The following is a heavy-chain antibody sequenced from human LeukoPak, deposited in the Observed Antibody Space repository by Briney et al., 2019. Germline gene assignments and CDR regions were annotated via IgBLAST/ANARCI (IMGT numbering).Heavy chain of an antibody. V-gene: IGHV3-30*18. CDR1: GFTFSSYG. CDR2: ISYDGSNK. J-gene: IGHJ6*02. CDR3: AKEFASLVGATFYYYYGMDV. D-gene: IGHD1-26*01. Sequence: GGSLRLSCEASGFTFSSYGMHWVHQAPGKGLEWVAVISYDGSNKYYADSMKGRFTISRDNSKNTLNLQMNSLRAEDTAVYYCAKEFASLVGATFYYYYGMDVWGQGTTVTVSS.